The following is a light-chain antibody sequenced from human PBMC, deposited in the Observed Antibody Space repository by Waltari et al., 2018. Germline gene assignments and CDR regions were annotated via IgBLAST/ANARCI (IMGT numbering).Light chain of an antibody. Sequence: NFMLTQPHSVSESPGKTVKISCTGSSGSIARNYVKRYQQRPGSAPTTVVYEDDQRPSGVPDRFSGSIDSSSNSASLTISGLKTEDEADYYCQSYDGASWVFGGGTRLTVL. J-gene: IGLJ3*02. CDR1: SGSIARNY. V-gene: IGLV6-57*02. CDR3: QSYDGASWV. CDR2: EDD.